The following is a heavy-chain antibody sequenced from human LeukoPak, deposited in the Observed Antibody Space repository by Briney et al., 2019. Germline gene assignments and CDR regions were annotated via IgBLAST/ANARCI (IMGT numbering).Heavy chain of an antibody. J-gene: IGHJ4*02. CDR2: ISGNGDST. CDR1: GFTFSHYG. V-gene: IGHV3-23*01. Sequence: PGGSLRLSCSASGFTFSHYGMNWVGQAPGKGLEWVSAISGNGDSTYYADSVKGRFTISRDNTKNTLYLQMNSLRAEDTAVYYCAKELHAFYGRSIYFHYWGQASVLSVSS. D-gene: IGHD2/OR15-2a*01. CDR3: AKELHAFYGRSIYFHY.